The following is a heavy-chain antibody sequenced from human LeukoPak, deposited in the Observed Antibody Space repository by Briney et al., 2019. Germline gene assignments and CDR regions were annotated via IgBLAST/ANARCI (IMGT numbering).Heavy chain of an antibody. V-gene: IGHV3-23*01. CDR1: GITFSSYA. CDR2: ISGSGGST. D-gene: IGHD6-19*01. CDR3: AKNLWSSGNYYFDY. J-gene: IGHJ4*02. Sequence: GGSLRLSCAAAGITFSSYAMSLVRQAPGKGLEWVSAISGSGGSTYYADSVKGRFTISRDNSKNTLYLQMNSLRAEDTAVYYCAKNLWSSGNYYFDYWGQGTLVTVSS.